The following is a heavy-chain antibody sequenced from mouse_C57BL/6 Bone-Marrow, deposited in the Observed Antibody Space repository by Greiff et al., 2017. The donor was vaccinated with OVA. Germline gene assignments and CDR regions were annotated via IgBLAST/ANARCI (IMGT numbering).Heavy chain of an antibody. D-gene: IGHD2-4*01. Sequence: QVQLQQSGAELVKPGASVKMSCKASGYTFTTYPIEWMKQNHGKSLEWIGSFHPYNDDTKYNEKFKGKATLTVEKSSSTVYLELSRLTSDDSAVYYGARPGDYDGDWFAYWGQGTLVTVSA. CDR2: FHPYNDDT. J-gene: IGHJ3*01. V-gene: IGHV1-47*01. CDR1: GYTFTTYP. CDR3: ARPGDYDGDWFAY.